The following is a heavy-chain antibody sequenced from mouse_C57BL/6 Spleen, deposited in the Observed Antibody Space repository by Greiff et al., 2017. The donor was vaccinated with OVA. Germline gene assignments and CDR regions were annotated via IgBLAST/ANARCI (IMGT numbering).Heavy chain of an antibody. CDR3: ARSNSNYAFAY. Sequence: VQLQQSGAELVMPGASVKLSCKASGYTFTSYWMHWVKQRPGQGLEWIGEIDPSDSYTNYNQKFKGKSTLTVDKSSSTAYMQLSSLTSEDSAVYYCARSNSNYAFAYWGQGTLVTVSA. J-gene: IGHJ3*01. CDR1: GYTFTSYW. V-gene: IGHV1-69*01. D-gene: IGHD2-5*01. CDR2: IDPSDSYT.